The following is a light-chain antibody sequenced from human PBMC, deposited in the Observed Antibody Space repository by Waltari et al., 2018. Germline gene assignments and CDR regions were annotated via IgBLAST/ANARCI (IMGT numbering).Light chain of an antibody. J-gene: IGKJ2*01. CDR3: QQYYSTPQT. Sequence: DIVMTQSPDSLAVSLGERATINCKSSQSVLYSSNNKNYLAWYQQKPGQPPKLPIYWASTRESGVPDRFSGSWSGTYFTLTISSLQAEDVAVYYCQQYYSTPQTFGQGTKLEIK. CDR1: QSVLYSSNNKNY. CDR2: WAS. V-gene: IGKV4-1*01.